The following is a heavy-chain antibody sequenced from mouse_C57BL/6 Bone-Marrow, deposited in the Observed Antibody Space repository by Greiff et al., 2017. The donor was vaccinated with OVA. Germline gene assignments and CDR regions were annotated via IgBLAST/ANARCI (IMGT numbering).Heavy chain of an antibody. Sequence: EVMLVESGGGLVKPGGSLKLSCAASGFTFSSYAMSWVRQTPEKRLEWVATISDGGSYTYYPDNVKGRFTISRDNAKNNLYLQMSHLKSEDTAVYYCAREGYGSSFYYYAMGYWGRGNSVTVSS. CDR1: GFTFSSYA. D-gene: IGHD1-1*01. CDR2: ISDGGSYT. CDR3: AREGYGSSFYYYAMGY. J-gene: IGHJ4*01. V-gene: IGHV5-4*03.